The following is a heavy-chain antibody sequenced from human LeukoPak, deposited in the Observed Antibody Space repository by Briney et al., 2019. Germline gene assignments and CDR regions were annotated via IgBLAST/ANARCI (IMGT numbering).Heavy chain of an antibody. CDR2: ISGSGGST. CDR3: ARRPITMIVVVINYGMDV. J-gene: IGHJ6*02. V-gene: IGHV3-23*01. Sequence: GGSLRLSCAASGFTFSTYAMSWVRQAPGKGLEWVSAISGSGGSTYYADSVKGRFTISRDNSKNTLYLQMNSLRAEDTAVYYCARRPITMIVVVINYGMDVWGQGTTVTVSS. D-gene: IGHD3-22*01. CDR1: GFTFSTYA.